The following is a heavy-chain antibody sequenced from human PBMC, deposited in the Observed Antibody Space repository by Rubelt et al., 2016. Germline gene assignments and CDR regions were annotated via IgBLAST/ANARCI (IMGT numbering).Heavy chain of an antibody. V-gene: IGHV3-48*01. Sequence: SYSMNWVRQAPGKGLEWVSYISSSSSTIYYADSVKGRFTISRDNAKNSLYLQMNSLRAEDTAVYYCARDLGSLLEHPYYFDYWGPGTLVTVSS. CDR1: SYS. D-gene: IGHD3-3*01. CDR3: ARDLGSLLEHPYYFDY. CDR2: ISSSSSTI. J-gene: IGHJ4*02.